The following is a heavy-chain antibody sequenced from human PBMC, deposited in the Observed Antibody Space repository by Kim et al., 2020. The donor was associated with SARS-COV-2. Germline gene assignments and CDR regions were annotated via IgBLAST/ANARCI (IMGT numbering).Heavy chain of an antibody. CDR1: GFTVSSNY. CDR2: IYSGGST. CDR3: ARDMKLVGVRGVIGY. Sequence: GGSLRLSCAASGFTVSSNYMSWVRQAPGKGLEWVSVIYSGGSTYYADSVKGRFTISRDNSKNTLYLQMNSLRAEDTAVYYCARDMKLVGVRGVIGYWGQGTLVTVSS. D-gene: IGHD3-10*01. J-gene: IGHJ4*02. V-gene: IGHV3-66*01.